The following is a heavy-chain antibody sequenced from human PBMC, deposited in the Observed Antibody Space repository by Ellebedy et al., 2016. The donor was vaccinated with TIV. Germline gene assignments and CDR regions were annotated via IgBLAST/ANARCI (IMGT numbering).Heavy chain of an antibody. D-gene: IGHD3-10*01. Sequence: GGSLRLXXAASGFTFSSYAMHWVRQAPGKGLEWVAVISYDGSNKYYADSVKGRFTISRDNSKNTLYLQMNSLRAEDTAVYYCARDGARAMVRGVGRWFDTWGQGTLVTVSS. CDR1: GFTFSSYA. J-gene: IGHJ5*02. V-gene: IGHV3-30-3*01. CDR3: ARDGARAMVRGVGRWFDT. CDR2: ISYDGSNK.